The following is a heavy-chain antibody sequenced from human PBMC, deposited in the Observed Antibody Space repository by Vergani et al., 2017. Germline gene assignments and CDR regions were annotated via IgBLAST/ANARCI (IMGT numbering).Heavy chain of an antibody. CDR2: ISSSGSTI. D-gene: IGHD1-26*01. CDR3: ARDHWVYSGSTGDAFDI. CDR1: GFTFSDYY. J-gene: IGHJ3*02. Sequence: QVQLVESGGGLVKPGGSLRLSCAASGFTFSDYYMSWIRQAPGKGLEWVSYISSSGSTIYYADSVKGRFTISRDNAKNSLELQMNRLRDEETAVYYCARDHWVYSGSTGDAFDIWGQGTMVTVSS. V-gene: IGHV3-11*01.